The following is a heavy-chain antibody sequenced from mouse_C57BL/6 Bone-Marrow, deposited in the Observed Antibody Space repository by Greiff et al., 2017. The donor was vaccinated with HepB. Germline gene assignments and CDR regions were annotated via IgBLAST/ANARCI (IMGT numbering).Heavy chain of an antibody. Sequence: VQLKESGPELVKPGASVKISCKASGYSFTGYYMNWVKQSPEKSLEWIGEINPSTGGTTYNQKFKAKATLTVDKSSSTAYMQLKSLTSEDSAVYYCARGGSSSYYYAMDYWGQGTSFTVSS. CDR3: ARGGSSSYYYAMDY. J-gene: IGHJ4*01. CDR1: GYSFTGYY. V-gene: IGHV1-42*01. CDR2: INPSTGGT. D-gene: IGHD1-1*01.